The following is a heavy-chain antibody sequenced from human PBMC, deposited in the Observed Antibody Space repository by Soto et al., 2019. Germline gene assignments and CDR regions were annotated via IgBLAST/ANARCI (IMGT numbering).Heavy chain of an antibody. V-gene: IGHV3-23*01. CDR1: GFTFSSYA. CDR3: AKDYDILTGYCTQGFDY. Sequence: EVQLLESGGGLVQPGGSLRLSCAASGFTFSSYAMSWVRQAPGKGLEWVSAISGSGGSTYYADSVKGRFTISRDNSKNTLYLQMNSLRAEDTAVYYCAKDYDILTGYCTQGFDYWGQGTLVTVSS. D-gene: IGHD3-9*01. CDR2: ISGSGGST. J-gene: IGHJ4*02.